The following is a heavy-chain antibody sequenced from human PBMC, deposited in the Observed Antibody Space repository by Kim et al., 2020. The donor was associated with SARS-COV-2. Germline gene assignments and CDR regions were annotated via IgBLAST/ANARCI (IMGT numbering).Heavy chain of an antibody. J-gene: IGHJ4*02. CDR1: GGSISSGGYY. V-gene: IGHV4-31*03. Sequence: SETLSLTCTVSGGSISSGGYYWSWIRQHPGKGLEWIGYIYYSGSTYYNPSLKSRVTISVDTSKNQFSLKLSSVTAADTAVYYCAGADTYYYDSSGYYLTGLDYWGQGTLVTVSS. CDR2: IYYSGST. CDR3: AGADTYYYDSSGYYLTGLDY. D-gene: IGHD3-22*01.